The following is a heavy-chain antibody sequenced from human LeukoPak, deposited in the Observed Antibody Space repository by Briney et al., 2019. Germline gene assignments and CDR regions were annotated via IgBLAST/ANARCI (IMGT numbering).Heavy chain of an antibody. CDR2: ISSSSSYI. CDR3: ARESVGAFDI. CDR1: GFSFNNNA. V-gene: IGHV3-21*01. Sequence: GGSLRLSCAASGFSFNNNAMSWARQAPGKGLEWVSSISSSSSYIYYADSVKGRFTISRDNAKNSLYLQMNSLRAEDTAVYYCARESVGAFDIWGQGTMVTVSS. J-gene: IGHJ3*02.